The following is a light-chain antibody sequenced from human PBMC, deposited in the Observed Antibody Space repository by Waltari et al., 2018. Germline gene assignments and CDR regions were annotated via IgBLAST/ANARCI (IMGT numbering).Light chain of an antibody. CDR1: SSNIGAGYA. CDR3: QSYDRDLNAVL. CDR2: RDD. J-gene: IGLJ2*01. Sequence: QSVLTQPPSVSGAPGQSVTISCTGSSSNIGAGYAVHWYQQIPGSAPKVLIYRDDNRPSEVPGRFSCSKSGTSASLSVTGLHVEDEADYFCQSYDRDLNAVLFGGGTKLTVL. V-gene: IGLV1-40*01.